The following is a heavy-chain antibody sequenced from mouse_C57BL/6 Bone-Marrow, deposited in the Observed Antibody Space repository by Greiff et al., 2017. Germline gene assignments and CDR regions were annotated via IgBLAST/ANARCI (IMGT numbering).Heavy chain of an antibody. CDR1: GYTFTSYD. V-gene: IGHV1-85*01. J-gene: IGHJ1*03. CDR3: ARLEFDGSSGDWYFDV. D-gene: IGHD1-1*01. Sequence: VKLMESGPVLVKPGASVKLSCKASGYTFTSYDINWVKQRPGQGLEWIGWIYPRDGSTKYNEKFKGKATLTVDTSSSTAYMELHSLTSEDSAVYFCARLEFDGSSGDWYFDVWGTGTTVTGSS. CDR2: IYPRDGST.